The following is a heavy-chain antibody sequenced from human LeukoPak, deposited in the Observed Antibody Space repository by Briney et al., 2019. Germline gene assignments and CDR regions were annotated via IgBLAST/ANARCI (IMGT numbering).Heavy chain of an antibody. Sequence: SETLSLTCTVSGGSISSYYWSWIRQPPGKGLEWIASIYYSGSSYYNPSLKSRVTISVDTSKNQFSLTLSSVTAADTAVYYCARSIGEDADYWGQGTLVTVSS. CDR3: ARSIGEDADY. D-gene: IGHD3-10*01. CDR1: GGSISSYY. CDR2: IYYSGSS. J-gene: IGHJ4*02. V-gene: IGHV4-39*01.